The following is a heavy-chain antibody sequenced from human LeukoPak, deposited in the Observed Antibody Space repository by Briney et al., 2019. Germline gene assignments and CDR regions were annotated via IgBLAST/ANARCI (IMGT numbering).Heavy chain of an antibody. CDR2: IYYSGTT. V-gene: IGHV4-59*01. CDR3: ARGMYYFDY. J-gene: IGHJ4*02. Sequence: SETLSLTCTVSGDSISSYYWSWIPQPPGKGLEWIGYIYYSGTTNYNPSLKSRVTISIDTSKNQFSLRLSSVTAADTAVYYCARGMYYFDYWGQGTLVTVSS. CDR1: GDSISSYY.